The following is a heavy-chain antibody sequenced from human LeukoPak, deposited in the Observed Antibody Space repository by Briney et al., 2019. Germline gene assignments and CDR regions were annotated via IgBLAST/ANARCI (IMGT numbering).Heavy chain of an antibody. Sequence: GGSLRLSCAVSGFDFTTHSMNWVRQAPGKGLEWLGFIRSTIYGGTTDYAASVKGRFTISRDDSKSIAYLQMNSLKTEDTAMYYCTRDYPASFDVWGQGTLVTVSS. CDR1: GFDFTTHS. J-gene: IGHJ3*01. CDR3: TRDYPASFDV. CDR2: IRSTIYGGTT. V-gene: IGHV3-49*04.